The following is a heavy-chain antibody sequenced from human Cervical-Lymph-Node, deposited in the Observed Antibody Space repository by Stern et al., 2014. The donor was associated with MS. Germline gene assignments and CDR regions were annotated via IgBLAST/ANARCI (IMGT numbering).Heavy chain of an antibody. D-gene: IGHD1-7*01. Sequence: MQLVESGAEVKKPGASVKVSCKASGYTFTSYDINWVRQATGQGLEWMGWMNPNSGNPGYAQKFQGRVTMTRNTSISTAYMELSSLRSEDTAVYYCARGSSGNWNYWSPLYYYYGMDVWGQGTTVTVSS. CDR1: GYTFTSYD. CDR3: ARGSSGNWNYWSPLYYYYGMDV. V-gene: IGHV1-8*01. CDR2: MNPNSGNP. J-gene: IGHJ6*02.